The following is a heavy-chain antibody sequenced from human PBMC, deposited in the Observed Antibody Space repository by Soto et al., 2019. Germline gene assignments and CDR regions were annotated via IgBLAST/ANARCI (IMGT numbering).Heavy chain of an antibody. CDR1: GFTFSNFW. CDR3: TSNIGGWGPY. J-gene: IGHJ4*02. D-gene: IGHD3-10*01. CDR2: INEDGRII. V-gene: IGHV3-74*01. Sequence: EVQLVEPGGGLVQPGGSLRLSCAASGFTFSNFWMHWVRQVPGKGLMWVSRINEDGRIINYADSVKGRFPISRDNAGLTLYLQLTCLGAKDTALYFCTSNIGGWGPYWGQGALVTVSS.